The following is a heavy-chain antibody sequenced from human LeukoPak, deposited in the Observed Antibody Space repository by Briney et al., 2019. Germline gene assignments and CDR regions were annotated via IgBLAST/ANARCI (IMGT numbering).Heavy chain of an antibody. V-gene: IGHV3-23*01. CDR2: ISGSGGST. CDR3: AKDSHFYRGWFDP. D-gene: IGHD3-3*02. CDR1: AFTFNSFA. J-gene: IGHJ5*02. Sequence: GGSLRLSCAASAFTFNSFAMSWVRQAPGKGLEWVSTISGSGGSTYHADSVKGRFTISRDNSKNTLYLQMNSLRAEDTAVYYCAKDSHFYRGWFDPWGQGTLVTVSS.